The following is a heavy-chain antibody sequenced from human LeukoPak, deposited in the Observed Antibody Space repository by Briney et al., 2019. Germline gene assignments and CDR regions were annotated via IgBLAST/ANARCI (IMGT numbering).Heavy chain of an antibody. V-gene: IGHV4-34*01. CDR2: INHSGST. Sequence: SETLSLTCAVYGGSFSGYYWSWIRQPPGKGLEWIGEINHSGSTNYNPSLKSRVTISVDTSKNQFSLKLSSATAADTAVYYCARSQGGASSGWRPFDYWGQGTLVTVS. CDR3: ARSQGGASSGWRPFDY. D-gene: IGHD6-19*01. CDR1: GGSFSGYY. J-gene: IGHJ4*02.